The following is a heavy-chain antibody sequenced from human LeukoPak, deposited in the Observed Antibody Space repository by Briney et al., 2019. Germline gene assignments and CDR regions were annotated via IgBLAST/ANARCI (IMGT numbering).Heavy chain of an antibody. CDR3: ARDPGIAVVVAAYYFDY. J-gene: IGHJ4*02. V-gene: IGHV1-24*01. Sequence: ASVKVSCKVSGYTLAELSMHWVRQAPGKGLEWMGGIIPIFGTANYAQKLQGRVTMTTDTSTSTAYMELRSLRSDDTAVYYCARDPGIAVVVAAYYFDYWGQGTLVTVSS. CDR2: IIPIFGTA. CDR1: GYTLAELS. D-gene: IGHD2-15*01.